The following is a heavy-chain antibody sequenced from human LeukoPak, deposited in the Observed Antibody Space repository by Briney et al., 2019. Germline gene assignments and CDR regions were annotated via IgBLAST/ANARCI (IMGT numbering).Heavy chain of an antibody. CDR3: ASGSLEWLLAFFY. CDR1: GYTFTSYA. Sequence: ASVKVSCKASGYTFTSYAMHCVRQAPGQSPEWMGWINAGNGNTKYSQQFQGRVTITRDTSASTAYMELSSLRSEDTAVYYCASGSLEWLLAFFYWGEGTLVTVSS. J-gene: IGHJ4*02. D-gene: IGHD3-3*01. V-gene: IGHV1-3*01. CDR2: INAGNGNT.